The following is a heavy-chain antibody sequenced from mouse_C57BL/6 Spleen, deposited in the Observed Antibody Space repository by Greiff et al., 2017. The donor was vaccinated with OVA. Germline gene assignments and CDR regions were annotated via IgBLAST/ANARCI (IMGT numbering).Heavy chain of an antibody. CDR2: IYPGSGNT. CDR3: SYYGSSYGYWYFDV. CDR1: GYSFTSYY. D-gene: IGHD1-1*01. J-gene: IGHJ1*03. Sequence: QVQLQQSGPELVKPGASVKISCKASGYSFTSYYIHWVKQRPGQGLEWIGWIYPGSGNTKYNEKFKGKATLTADTSSSTAYMQLSSLTSEDSAVYYCSYYGSSYGYWYFDVWGTGTTVTVSS. V-gene: IGHV1-66*01.